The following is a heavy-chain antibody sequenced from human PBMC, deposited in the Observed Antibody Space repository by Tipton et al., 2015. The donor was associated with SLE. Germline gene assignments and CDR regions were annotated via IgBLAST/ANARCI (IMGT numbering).Heavy chain of an antibody. V-gene: IGHV3-23*03. Sequence: SLRLSCAASGFTFRSYYMSWVRQAPGKGLEWVSVIYSGGSTYYADSVKGRFTISRDKSKNTLYLQMNSLRAEDTAVYYCAKYCSGSYYFDYWGQGTLVTVSS. CDR1: GFTFRSYY. CDR3: AKYCSGSYYFDY. J-gene: IGHJ4*02. CDR2: IYSGGST. D-gene: IGHD2-15*01.